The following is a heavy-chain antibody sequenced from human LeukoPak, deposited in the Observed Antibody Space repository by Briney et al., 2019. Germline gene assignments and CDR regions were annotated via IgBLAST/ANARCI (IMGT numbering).Heavy chain of an antibody. CDR2: ISAYNGNT. J-gene: IGHJ4*02. V-gene: IGHV1-18*04. CDR1: GYTFTGYY. D-gene: IGHD3-22*01. CDR3: ARIDSSGYYYPDY. Sequence: ASVKVSCKASGYTFTGYYMHWVRQAPGQGLEWMGWISAYNGNTNYAQKLQGRVTMTTDTSTSTAYMELRSLRSDDTAVYYCARIDSSGYYYPDYWGQGTLVTVSS.